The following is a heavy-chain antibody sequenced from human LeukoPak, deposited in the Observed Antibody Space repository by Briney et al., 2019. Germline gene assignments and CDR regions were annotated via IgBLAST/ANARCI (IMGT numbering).Heavy chain of an antibody. CDR3: ARDLKLGTSYEFDY. V-gene: IGHV3-11*04. J-gene: IGHJ4*02. CDR1: GFTLSDHY. D-gene: IGHD1-7*01. CDR2: ISSRGSAI. Sequence: PGGSLRLSCAASGFTLSDHYMNWTRQAPGKGLEWISYISSRGSAIYYADSVKGRFTVSRGNAKNSLYLQMNSLRVEDTAVYYCARDLKLGTSYEFDYWGQGTLVTVSS.